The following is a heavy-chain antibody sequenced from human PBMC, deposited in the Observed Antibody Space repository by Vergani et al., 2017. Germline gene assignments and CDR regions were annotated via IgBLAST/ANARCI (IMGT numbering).Heavy chain of an antibody. CDR2: IWYDGSNK. J-gene: IGHJ6*03. CDR3: ARDAAYCSSTSCYTFYYMDV. CDR1: GFRFSSYG. D-gene: IGHD2-2*02. V-gene: IGHV3-33*01. Sequence: QVQLVESGGGVVQPGRSLRLSCAASGFRFSSYGMNWVRQAPGKGLEWVAVIWYDGSNKYFADSVKGRFTISRDNAKNSLYLQMNSLRAEDTAVYYCARDAAYCSSTSCYTFYYMDVWGKGTTVTVSS.